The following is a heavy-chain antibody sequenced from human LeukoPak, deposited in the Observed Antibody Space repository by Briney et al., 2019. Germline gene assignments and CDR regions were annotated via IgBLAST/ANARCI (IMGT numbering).Heavy chain of an antibody. D-gene: IGHD6-6*01. J-gene: IGHJ4*02. Sequence: SETLSLTCTVSGGSISSYYWSWIRQPPGKGLEWIGYIYYSGSTNYNPSLKRRVTISVDTSNNQFSLKLSSVTAADTAVYYCARGGPYSSSSAVDYWGQGTLVTVSS. CDR1: GGSISSYY. V-gene: IGHV4-59*01. CDR3: ARGGPYSSSSAVDY. CDR2: IYYSGST.